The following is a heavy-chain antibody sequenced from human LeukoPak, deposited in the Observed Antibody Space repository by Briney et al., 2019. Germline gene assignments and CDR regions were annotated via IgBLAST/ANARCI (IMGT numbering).Heavy chain of an antibody. CDR2: INHSGST. V-gene: IGHV4-34*01. D-gene: IGHD2-21*02. J-gene: IGHJ3*02. CDR1: GGSFSGYY. Sequence: SETLSLTCAVYGGSFSGYYWSWIRQPPGKGLEWIGEINHSGSTNYNPSLKSRVTISVDTSKNQFSLKLSAVTAADTAVYYCAGAYCGGDCYSGRAFDIWGQGTMVTVSS. CDR3: AGAYCGGDCYSGRAFDI.